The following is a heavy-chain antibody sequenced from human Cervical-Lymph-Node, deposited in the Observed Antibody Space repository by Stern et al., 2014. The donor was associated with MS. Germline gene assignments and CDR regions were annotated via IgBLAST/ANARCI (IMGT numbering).Heavy chain of an antibody. CDR3: ASANCSSTSCPNWFDP. CDR2: IYYSGST. V-gene: IGHV4-30-4*01. Sequence: VQLQESGPGLVKPSQTLSLTCTVSGGSISSGDYYWSWIRQPPGKGLEWIGYIYYSGSTYYNPSLKSRVTISVDTSKNQFSRKLSSVTAADTAVYYCASANCSSTSCPNWFDPWGQGTLVTVSS. J-gene: IGHJ5*02. CDR1: GGSISSGDYY. D-gene: IGHD2-2*01.